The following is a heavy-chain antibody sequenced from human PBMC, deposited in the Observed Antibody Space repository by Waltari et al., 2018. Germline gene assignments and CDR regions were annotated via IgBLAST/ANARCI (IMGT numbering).Heavy chain of an antibody. CDR3: ARHRSTIFGVVGWFDP. D-gene: IGHD3-3*01. J-gene: IGHJ5*02. Sequence: QLPLQESGPGLAKPSETLSLTCTVSGGSISSSSYYWGWIRQPPGKGLEWIGSIYYSGSTYYNPSLKSRVTISVDTSKNQFSLKLSSVTAADTAVYYCARHRSTIFGVVGWFDPWGQGTLVTVSS. CDR2: IYYSGST. CDR1: GGSISSSSYY. V-gene: IGHV4-39*07.